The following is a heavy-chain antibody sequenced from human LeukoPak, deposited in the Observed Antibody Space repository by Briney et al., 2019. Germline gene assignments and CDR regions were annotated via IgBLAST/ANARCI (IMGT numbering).Heavy chain of an antibody. D-gene: IGHD2-8*01. CDR3: ARSSVLGLDY. CDR2: IKQDGSEK. CDR1: GFTFSSYG. J-gene: IGHJ4*02. Sequence: GRSLRLSCAASGFTFSSYGMHWVRQAPGKGLEWVANIKQDGSEKYYVDSVKGRFTISRDNAKNSLFLQMNSLRAEDTAVYYCARSSVLGLDYWGQGTLVTVSS. V-gene: IGHV3-7*01.